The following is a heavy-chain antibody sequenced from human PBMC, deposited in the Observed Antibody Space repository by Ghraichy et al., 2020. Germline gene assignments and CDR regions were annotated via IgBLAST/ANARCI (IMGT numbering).Heavy chain of an antibody. V-gene: IGHV4-59*01. CDR1: GGSISSYY. D-gene: IGHD3-3*01. Sequence: SETLSLTCTVSGGSISSYYWSWIRQPPGKGLEWIGYIYYSGSTNYNPSLKSRVTISVDTSKNQFSLKLSSVTAADTAVYYCARDQGSPFWSGYYTGGYFDYWGQGTLVTVSS. J-gene: IGHJ4*02. CDR2: IYYSGST. CDR3: ARDQGSPFWSGYYTGGYFDY.